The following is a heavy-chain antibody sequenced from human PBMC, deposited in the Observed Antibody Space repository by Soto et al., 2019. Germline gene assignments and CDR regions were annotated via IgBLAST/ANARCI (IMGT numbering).Heavy chain of an antibody. J-gene: IGHJ4*02. CDR3: ARDFAYFDS. CDR1: GGSFKSGSYS. CDR2: VYHTGRT. Sequence: GTLALTCTVSGGSFKSGSYSGSWIRQPPGKGLEWIGYVYHTGRTSYNPSLKSRVSISMDTSKNQFSLNLDSVTAADTAVYFCARDFAYFDSWGQGTLVTVSS. D-gene: IGHD3-3*01. V-gene: IGHV4-61*01.